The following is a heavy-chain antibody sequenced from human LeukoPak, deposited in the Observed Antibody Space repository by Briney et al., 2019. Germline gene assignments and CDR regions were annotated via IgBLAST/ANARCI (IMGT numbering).Heavy chain of an antibody. Sequence: GGSLRLSCEASGFTFSRYAMSWVRQGPGKGLEWVSTSSGTGATTYYADSVKGRLSISRDNSNNTLYLQMNSLRAEDTAIFYCAKGDCTGGSCLPFDYWGQGSLVTVSS. J-gene: IGHJ4*02. V-gene: IGHV3-23*01. CDR3: AKGDCTGGSCLPFDY. D-gene: IGHD2-15*01. CDR1: GFTFSRYA. CDR2: SSGTGATT.